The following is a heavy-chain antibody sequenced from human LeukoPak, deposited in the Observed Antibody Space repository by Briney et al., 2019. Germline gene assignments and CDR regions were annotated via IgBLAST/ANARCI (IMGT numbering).Heavy chain of an antibody. Sequence: SQTLSLTCTVSGGSISSGDYYWSWIRQPPGKGLEWIGYIYYSGSTYYNPSLKSRVTISVDKSKNQFSLKLSSVTAADTAVYYCARSSVSGGPKGYWGQGTLVTVSS. CDR2: IYYSGST. CDR1: GGSISSGDYY. J-gene: IGHJ4*02. D-gene: IGHD2-15*01. V-gene: IGHV4-30-4*01. CDR3: ARSSVSGGPKGY.